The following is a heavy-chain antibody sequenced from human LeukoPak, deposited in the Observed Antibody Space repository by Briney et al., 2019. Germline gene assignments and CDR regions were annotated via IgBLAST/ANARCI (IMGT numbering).Heavy chain of an antibody. Sequence: SGGSLRLSCAASRFTFSSYEMTWVRQAPGKGLEWVANIRQDGSDKYYVDSVKGRFTISRDNAKNSLYLQMNSLRAEDTAVYYCARTTHDSGGYWGQGTLVTVSS. J-gene: IGHJ4*02. D-gene: IGHD4-17*01. CDR2: IRQDGSDK. CDR1: RFTFSSYE. V-gene: IGHV3-7*04. CDR3: ARTTHDSGGY.